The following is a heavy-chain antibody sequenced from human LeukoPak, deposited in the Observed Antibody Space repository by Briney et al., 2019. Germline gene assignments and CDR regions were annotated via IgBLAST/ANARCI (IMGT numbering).Heavy chain of an antibody. D-gene: IGHD3-9*01. J-gene: IGHJ5*02. CDR2: ISYDGSNK. CDR3: AKATYYDISHQVDP. CDR1: GFTFSSYG. V-gene: IGHV3-30*18. Sequence: GRSLRLSCAASGFTFSSYGVHWVRQAPGKGLEWVAVISYDGSNKYYADSVKGRFTISRDNSKNTLYLQMNSLRAEDTAVYYCAKATYYDISHQVDPWGQGTLVTVSS.